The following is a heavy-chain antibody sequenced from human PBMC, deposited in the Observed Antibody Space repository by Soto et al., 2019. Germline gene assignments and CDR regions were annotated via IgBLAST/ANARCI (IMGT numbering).Heavy chain of an antibody. J-gene: IGHJ6*02. CDR3: ARETPSAAAAYYYYGLDV. D-gene: IGHD6-13*01. CDR2: IIPVFGTA. Sequence: QVQLVQSGAEVKKAGSSVKVSCKVSGGTFSSYFINWLRQAPGQGLEWVGGIIPVFGTASYAEKFQGRVTITADESTSTAYLELSSLRPDDTTVYYCARETPSAAAAYYYYGLDVWGQGTTVTVPS. V-gene: IGHV1-69*01. CDR1: GGTFSSYF.